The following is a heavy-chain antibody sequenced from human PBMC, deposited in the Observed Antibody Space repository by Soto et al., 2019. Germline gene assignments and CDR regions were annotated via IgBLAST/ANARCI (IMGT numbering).Heavy chain of an antibody. J-gene: IGHJ6*02. D-gene: IGHD5-18*01. Sequence: GGSLRLSCAASGFTFSSYAMHWVRQAPGKGLEWVAVISYDGSNKYYADSVKGRFTISRDNSKNSLYLQMNSLRAEDTAVYYCAREGGYSYGFGMDVWRQGTTVTVSS. CDR1: GFTFSSYA. CDR2: ISYDGSNK. CDR3: AREGGYSYGFGMDV. V-gene: IGHV3-30-3*01.